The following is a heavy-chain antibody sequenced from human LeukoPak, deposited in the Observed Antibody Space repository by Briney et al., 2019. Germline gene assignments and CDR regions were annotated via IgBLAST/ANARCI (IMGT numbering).Heavy chain of an antibody. CDR2: IYHSGST. CDR1: GYSISSGYY. CDR3: ARHGGDCSSTSCYEDAFDI. J-gene: IGHJ3*02. D-gene: IGHD2-2*01. V-gene: IGHV4-38-2*01. Sequence: SETLSLTCAVSGYSISSGYYWGWIRQPPGKGLEWIGSIYHSGSTYYNPSLKSRVTISVATSKNQFSLKLSSVTAADTAVYYCARHGGDCSSTSCYEDAFDIWGQGTMVTVSS.